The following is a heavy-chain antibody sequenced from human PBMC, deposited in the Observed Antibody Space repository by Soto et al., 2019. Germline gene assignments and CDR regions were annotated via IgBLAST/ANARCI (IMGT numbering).Heavy chain of an antibody. V-gene: IGHV4-34*01. D-gene: IGHD3-10*01. CDR3: ATKGDSGFSGWFDP. J-gene: IGHJ5*02. CDR1: GGSFSGYH. CDR2: INHSGST. Sequence: QVQLQQWGAGLLKPSETLSLTCAVYGGSFSGYHWSWIRQPPGKGLEWIGEINHSGSTNYNPSLKSRVTISIDTSKNQFSLKLSSVTAADTAVYYCATKGDSGFSGWFDPWGQGTLVIVSS.